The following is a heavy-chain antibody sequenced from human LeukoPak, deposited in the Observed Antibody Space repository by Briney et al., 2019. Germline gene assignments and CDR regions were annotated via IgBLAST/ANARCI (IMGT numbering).Heavy chain of an antibody. CDR1: GFSFSRHW. J-gene: IGHJ4*02. V-gene: IGHV3-74*01. CDR3: ARGRNSNWSGLDF. D-gene: IGHD6-6*01. CDR2: ISPTGSTT. Sequence: GESLRLSCIASGFSFSRHWMHWARQLPGKGLVWASRISPTGSTTSYADSVKGRFTVSRDNAKNTLYLQVNNLRAEDTAVYYCARGRNSNWSGLDFWGQGTLLTVSS.